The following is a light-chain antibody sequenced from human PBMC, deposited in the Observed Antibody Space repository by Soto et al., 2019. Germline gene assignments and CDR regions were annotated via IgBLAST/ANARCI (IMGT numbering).Light chain of an antibody. J-gene: IGKJ4*01. Sequence: EVVMTQSPATLSVSPGERATLSCRASQSVSINLAWYQQKVGQAPRLLIYGASTGATGIPARFSGSGSGTDFTLTISSPQSEAFPLNYSQPYTISPLTFGGGT. V-gene: IGKV3-15*01. CDR1: QSVSIN. CDR2: GAS. CDR3: QPYTISPLT.